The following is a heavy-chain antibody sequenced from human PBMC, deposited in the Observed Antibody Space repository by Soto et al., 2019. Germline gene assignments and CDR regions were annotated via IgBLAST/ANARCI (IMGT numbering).Heavy chain of an antibody. CDR3: ARDHHRYSGYDYVDY. CDR2: ISSSSSYT. Sequence: PGESLRLSSEASGFTFSDYYMSWIRQAPGKGLEWVSYISSSSSYTNYADSVKGRFTISRDNAKNSLYLQMNSLRAEDTAVYYCARDHHRYSGYDYVDYWGQGT. J-gene: IGHJ4*02. CDR1: GFTFSDYY. D-gene: IGHD5-12*01. V-gene: IGHV3-11*05.